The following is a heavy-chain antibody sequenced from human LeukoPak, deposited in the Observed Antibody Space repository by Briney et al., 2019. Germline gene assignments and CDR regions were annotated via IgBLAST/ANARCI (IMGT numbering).Heavy chain of an antibody. Sequence: SVKVSCKASGGTFSSYAIRWVRQAPGQGLAWMGRIIPIFGTANYAQKFQGRVSITTDETTSTAYMELSRVRSEDTAVYYCARGGQLLHYYYSYMDVWGKGTTVTVSS. D-gene: IGHD2-2*01. CDR3: ARGGQLLHYYYSYMDV. V-gene: IGHV1-69*05. CDR1: GGTFSSYA. CDR2: IIPIFGTA. J-gene: IGHJ6*03.